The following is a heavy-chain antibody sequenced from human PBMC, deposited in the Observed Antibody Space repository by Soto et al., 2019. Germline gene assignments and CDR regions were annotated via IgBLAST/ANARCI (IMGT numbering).Heavy chain of an antibody. CDR1: GGTFSSYA. J-gene: IGHJ4*02. V-gene: IGHV1-69*01. CDR3: ARDGSRYDHFTMTEAGFDY. CDR2: IIPIFGTA. Sequence: SVKVSCKASGGTFSSYAISWVRQAPGQGLEWMGGIIPIFGTANYAQKFQGRVTITADESTSTAYMELSSLRSEDTAVYYCARDGSRYDHFTMTEAGFDYWGQGTLVTVSA. D-gene: IGHD3-22*01.